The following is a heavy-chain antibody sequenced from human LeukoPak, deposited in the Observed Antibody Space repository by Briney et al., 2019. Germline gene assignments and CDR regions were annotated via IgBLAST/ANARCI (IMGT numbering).Heavy chain of an antibody. D-gene: IGHD3-10*02. Sequence: GGSLRLSCAASGFIFNTYVMHWVRQAPGKGLECISGFSGSGGSTYYADSVKGRFTISRDNAKNSLYLQMNSLRAEDTAVYYCAELGITMIGGVWGKGTTVTISS. V-gene: IGHV3-23*01. CDR2: FSGSGGST. J-gene: IGHJ6*04. CDR3: AELGITMIGGV. CDR1: GFIFNTYV.